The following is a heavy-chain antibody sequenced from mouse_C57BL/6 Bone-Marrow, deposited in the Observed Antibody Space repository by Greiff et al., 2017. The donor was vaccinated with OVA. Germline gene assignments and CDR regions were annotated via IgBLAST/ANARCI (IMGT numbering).Heavy chain of an antibody. V-gene: IGHV7-1*01. D-gene: IGHD5-1-1*01. J-gene: IGHJ4*01. Sequence: EVQVVESGGGLVQSGRSLRLSCATSGFTFSDFYMEWVRQAPGKGLEWIAASRNKANDYTTEYSASVKGRFIVSRDTSQSILYLQMNALRAEDTAIYYCARYTHNAIDYWGQGTSVTVSS. CDR1: GFTFSDFY. CDR3: ARYTHNAIDY. CDR2: SRNKANDYTT.